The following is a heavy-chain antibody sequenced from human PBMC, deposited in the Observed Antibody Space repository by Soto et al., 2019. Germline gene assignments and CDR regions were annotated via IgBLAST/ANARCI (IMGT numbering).Heavy chain of an antibody. CDR2: ISYDGSNK. CDR3: AKDRGDYGIIDY. CDR1: GFTFSSYG. Sequence: GGSLRLSCAASGFTFSSYGMHWVRQAPGKGLEWVAVISYDGSNKYYADSVKGRFTISRDNSKNTLYLQMNSLRAEDTAVYYCAKDRGDYGIIDYWGQATLVSVSS. V-gene: IGHV3-30*18. J-gene: IGHJ4*02. D-gene: IGHD4-17*01.